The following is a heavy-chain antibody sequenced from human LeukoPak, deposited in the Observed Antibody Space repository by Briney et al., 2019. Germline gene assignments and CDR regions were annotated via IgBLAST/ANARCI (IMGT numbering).Heavy chain of an antibody. CDR1: GGSMTSGTFS. D-gene: IGHD2-2*01. J-gene: IGHJ5*02. V-gene: IGHV4-61*02. CDR2: AHTSGST. Sequence: SETLSLTCIVSGGSMTSGTFSWSWIRQPAGKGLQWIGRAHTSGSTYYNPSLKSRVTISVDTSKNQFSLKLSSVTAADTAVYYCARLLRYCSSTSCSGFDPWGQGTLVTVSS. CDR3: ARLLRYCSSTSCSGFDP.